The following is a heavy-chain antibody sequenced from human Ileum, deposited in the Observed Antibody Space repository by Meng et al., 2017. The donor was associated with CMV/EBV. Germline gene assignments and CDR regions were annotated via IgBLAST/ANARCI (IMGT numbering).Heavy chain of an antibody. Sequence: VQLVGSGGGLVQAGGSLRLSCAASGFIVSSNYMSWVRQPPGKGLEWVSVIYSGGITYYADSVKGRFTISRDNSKNTLFLQMNSLRAEDTAVYYCARDYSNGFDSWGQGTLVTVSS. D-gene: IGHD6-19*01. J-gene: IGHJ4*02. CDR3: ARDYSNGFDS. V-gene: IGHV3-66*01. CDR1: GFIVSSNY. CDR2: IYSGGIT.